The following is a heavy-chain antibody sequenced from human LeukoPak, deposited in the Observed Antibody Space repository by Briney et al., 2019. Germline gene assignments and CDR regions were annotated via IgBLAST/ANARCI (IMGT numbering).Heavy chain of an antibody. D-gene: IGHD1-14*01. CDR1: GFTFSTYT. CDR3: ARGHRPSNSACLFDT. V-gene: IGHV3-30*04. CDR2: ISYEGSYK. J-gene: IGHJ4*02. Sequence: GRSLRLSCAASGFTFSTYTMHWVRQAPGKGLELVAVISYEGSYKSYAQSVRGRFTFSRDNSKNTLDLQMNSLGGEDTAIYYCARGHRPSNSACLFDTWGQGTLVTVSS.